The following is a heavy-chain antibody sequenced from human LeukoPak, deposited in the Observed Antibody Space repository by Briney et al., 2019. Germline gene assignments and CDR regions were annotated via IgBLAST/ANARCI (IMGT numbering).Heavy chain of an antibody. D-gene: IGHD2-2*01. V-gene: IGHV1-2*02. Sequence: ASVKVSFKASVYTFTGYYMHWVRQAPGQGLEWMGWINPNSGGTNYAQKFQGRVTMTRDTSISTAYMELSRLRSDDTAVYYCARGRGSTSSNFDYWGQGTLVTVSS. J-gene: IGHJ4*02. CDR3: ARGRGSTSSNFDY. CDR2: INPNSGGT. CDR1: VYTFTGYY.